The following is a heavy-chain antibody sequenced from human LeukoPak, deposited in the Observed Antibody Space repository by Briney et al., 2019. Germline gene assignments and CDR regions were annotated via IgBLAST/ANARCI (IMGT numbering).Heavy chain of an antibody. D-gene: IGHD4-11*01. V-gene: IGHV3-66*01. CDR2: IYSGGST. Sequence: GGSLRLSCAASGFTVSSNYMSWVRQAPGKGLEWVSVIYSGGSTYYADSVKGRFTISRDNSKNTLYLQMNSLRAEDTAVYYCAVVTTAYYYYGMDVWGQGTTVTVFS. J-gene: IGHJ6*02. CDR3: AVVTTAYYYYGMDV. CDR1: GFTVSSNY.